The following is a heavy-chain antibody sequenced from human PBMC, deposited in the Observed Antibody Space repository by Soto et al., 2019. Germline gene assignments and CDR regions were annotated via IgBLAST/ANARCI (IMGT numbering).Heavy chain of an antibody. J-gene: IGHJ6*02. CDR1: GFTFSSYA. CDR3: SKFFREAAGTYYYSTGMEV. Sequence: PGGSLRLSCAASGFTFSSYAMSWVRQAPGKGLEWVSAISGSGGSTYYADSVKGRFTISRDNSKNTLYLQMNSLRAEDTAVFYCSKFFREAAGTYYYSTGMEVWGQGTTVTVPS. V-gene: IGHV3-23*01. CDR2: ISGSGGST. D-gene: IGHD1-1*01.